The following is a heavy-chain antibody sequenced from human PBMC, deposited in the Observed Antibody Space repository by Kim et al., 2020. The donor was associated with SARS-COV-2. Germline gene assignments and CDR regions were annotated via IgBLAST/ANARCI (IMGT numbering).Heavy chain of an antibody. J-gene: IGHJ5*01. D-gene: IGHD2-15*01. CDR1: GGSITSYY. CDR3: ASGGGFCSSGSCPRTDA. V-gene: IGHV4-59*01. CDR2: VFYGGDT. Sequence: SETLSLTCSVSGGSITSYYWSWVRQTPEKGLEWIGYVFYGGDTNYNPSVKSRATISLDPSKKQFSLSLTSVTSADTAVYFCASGGGFCSSGSCPRTDAWG.